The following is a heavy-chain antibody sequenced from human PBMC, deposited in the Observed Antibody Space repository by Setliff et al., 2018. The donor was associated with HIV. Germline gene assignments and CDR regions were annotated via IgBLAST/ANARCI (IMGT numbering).Heavy chain of an antibody. CDR1: GFTFSSYA. Sequence: AGGSLRLSCAASGFTFSSYAMHWVRQAPGKGLEWVAVISYDGSNKYYADSVKGRFTISRDNAKNSLYLQMNSLRAEDTALYYCAKDTGGGGDPRDAFDIWGQGTMVTVSS. J-gene: IGHJ3*02. CDR3: AKDTGGGGDPRDAFDI. D-gene: IGHD3-16*01. CDR2: ISYDGSNK. V-gene: IGHV3-30*04.